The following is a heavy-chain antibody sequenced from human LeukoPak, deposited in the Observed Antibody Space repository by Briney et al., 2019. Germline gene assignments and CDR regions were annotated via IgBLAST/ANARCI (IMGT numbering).Heavy chain of an antibody. CDR2: MYYSGRT. V-gene: IGHV4-39*01. CDR1: SGSISSSTSY. J-gene: IGHJ3*02. D-gene: IGHD6-13*01. Sequence: SETLSLTRTVSSGSISSSTSYWGWIRQLPGKGLEWIGSMYYSGRTYYNPSLKSRLTISVDTSKNQFSLKLSSVTAADAAVYYCARHPGITAAGTGFDIWGQGIMVTVSS. CDR3: ARHPGITAAGTGFDI.